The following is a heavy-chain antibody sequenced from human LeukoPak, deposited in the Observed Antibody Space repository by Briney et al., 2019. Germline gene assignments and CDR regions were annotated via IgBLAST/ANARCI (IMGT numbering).Heavy chain of an antibody. Sequence: GGPLRLSCEAPGSSLSGHWMSWFRKAPGKGLELVANIKQDGSEQYYVDSVRGRFTISRDNAKNSLYLQMNSLTAEDTAVYYCARWAFTIDYWGQGTLVTVSS. CDR2: IKQDGSEQ. J-gene: IGHJ4*02. CDR3: ARWAFTIDY. V-gene: IGHV3-7*01. CDR1: GSSLSGHW.